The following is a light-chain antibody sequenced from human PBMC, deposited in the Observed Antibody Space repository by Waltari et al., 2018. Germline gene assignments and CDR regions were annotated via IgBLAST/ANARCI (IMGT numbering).Light chain of an antibody. Sequence: EVVLTQSPVTLSLSPGERATLSCRASQSVGKFLAWYQKKPGQAPRLLIYDASNSATGSPVTCSGSGSGTDFTLTISSVQPEDFALYFCQQRSDWPPSITFGQGTRLEI. J-gene: IGKJ5*01. CDR3: QQRSDWPPSIT. CDR2: DAS. CDR1: QSVGKF. V-gene: IGKV3-11*01.